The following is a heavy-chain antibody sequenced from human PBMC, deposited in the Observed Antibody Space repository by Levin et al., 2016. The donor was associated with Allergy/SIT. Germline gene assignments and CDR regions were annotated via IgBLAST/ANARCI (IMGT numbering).Heavy chain of an antibody. V-gene: IGHV1-2*02. CDR2: INPNSGGT. D-gene: IGHD3-10*01. CDR3: ARDFVHGELLPYYFDY. CDR1: GYTFTGYY. Sequence: ASVKVSCKASGYTFTGYYMHWVRQAPGQGLEWMGWINPNSGGTNYAQKFQGRVTMTRDTSISTAYMELSRLRSDDTAVYYCARDFVHGELLPYYFDYWGQGTLVTVSS. J-gene: IGHJ4*02.